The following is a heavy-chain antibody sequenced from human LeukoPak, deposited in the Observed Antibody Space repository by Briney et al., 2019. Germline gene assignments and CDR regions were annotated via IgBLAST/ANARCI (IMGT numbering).Heavy chain of an antibody. D-gene: IGHD6-19*01. CDR1: GFTFSSYW. CDR2: IKSDGSST. J-gene: IGHJ4*02. CDR3: ARDLLSGWGS. Sequence: PGGSLRLSCAASGFTFSSYWMHWVRQAPGKGLVWVSRIKSDGSSTSYADSVKGRFTISRDNAKNTLYLQMNSLRAEDTAVYYCARDLLSGWGSWGQGTLVTVSS. V-gene: IGHV3-74*01.